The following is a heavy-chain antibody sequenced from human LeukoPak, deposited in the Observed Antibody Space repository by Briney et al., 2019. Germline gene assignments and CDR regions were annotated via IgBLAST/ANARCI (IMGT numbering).Heavy chain of an antibody. D-gene: IGHD2-15*01. CDR1: GFTFSDYY. Sequence: PGGSLRLSCAASGFTFSDYYMSWIRQAPGEGLEWVSYISSSSSHTNYADSVKGRLTISRDNAKNSLYLQMNSLRAEDTAVYYCASGWSTYYFDYWGQGTLVTVSS. CDR2: ISSSSSHT. CDR3: ASGWSTYYFDY. V-gene: IGHV3-11*06. J-gene: IGHJ4*02.